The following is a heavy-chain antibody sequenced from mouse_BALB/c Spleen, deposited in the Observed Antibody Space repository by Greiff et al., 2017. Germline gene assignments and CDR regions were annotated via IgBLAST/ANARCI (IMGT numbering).Heavy chain of an antibody. CDR3: ARMSTMITTVAY. V-gene: IGHV14-3*02. CDR1: GFNIKDTY. D-gene: IGHD2-4*01. J-gene: IGHJ3*01. Sequence: EVQLQQSGAELVKPGASVKLSCTASGFNIKDTYMHWVKQRPEQGLEWIGRIDPANGNTKYDPKFQGKATITADTSSNTAYLQLSSLTSEDTAVYYCARMSTMITTVAYWGQGTLVTVSA. CDR2: IDPANGNT.